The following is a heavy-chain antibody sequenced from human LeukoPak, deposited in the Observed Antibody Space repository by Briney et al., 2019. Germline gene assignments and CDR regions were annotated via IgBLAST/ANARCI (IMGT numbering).Heavy chain of an antibody. V-gene: IGHV4-30-2*01. J-gene: IGHJ3*02. Sequence: PSQTLSLTCAVSGGSISSGGYSWSWIRQPPGKGLEWIGYIYHSGSTYYNPSLKSRVTISVDRSKNQFSLKLSSVTAADTAVYYCARPRLFWSGYYPIWGQGTMVTVSS. D-gene: IGHD3-3*01. CDR3: ARPRLFWSGYYPI. CDR2: IYHSGST. CDR1: GGSISSGGYS.